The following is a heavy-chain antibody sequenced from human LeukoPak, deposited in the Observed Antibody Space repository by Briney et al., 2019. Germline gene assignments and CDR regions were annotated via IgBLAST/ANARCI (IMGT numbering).Heavy chain of an antibody. CDR1: GFTFDDYA. V-gene: IGHV3-43*02. CDR2: ISGDGGST. CDR3: ARDSPDY. Sequence: PGGSLRLSCAASGFTFDDYAMHWVRQAPGKGLEWVSLISGDGGSTYYADSVKGRFTISRDNAKNSLYLQMSSLRADDTAVYYCARDSPDYWGQGTLVTVSS. J-gene: IGHJ4*02.